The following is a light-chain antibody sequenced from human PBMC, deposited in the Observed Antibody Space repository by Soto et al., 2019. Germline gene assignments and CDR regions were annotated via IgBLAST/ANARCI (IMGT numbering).Light chain of an antibody. CDR3: QQYDYSRT. Sequence: EMVLTQSPGTLSLSLGERATLSCRASQSLRTNSLAWYQQKPGQAPRLLIYGASRRATGIPDRFTGSGSGTDFTLTISRLEPEDFAVYYCQQYDYSRTFGQGTKVDIK. CDR1: QSLRTNS. CDR2: GAS. V-gene: IGKV3-20*01. J-gene: IGKJ1*01.